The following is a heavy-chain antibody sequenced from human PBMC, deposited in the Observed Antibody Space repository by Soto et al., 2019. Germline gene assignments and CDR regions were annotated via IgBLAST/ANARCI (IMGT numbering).Heavy chain of an antibody. V-gene: IGHV3-30-3*01. CDR1: GFTFSSYA. CDR3: ARDLDSSSRD. Sequence: GGSLRLSCAASGFTFSSYAMHWVRQAPGKGLEWVAVISDDGSNKYYADSVKGRFTISRDNSKNTLYLLMNSLRSEDTAMFYSARDLDSSSRDWGQGTLVTVSS. CDR2: ISDDGSNK. D-gene: IGHD6-13*01. J-gene: IGHJ4*02.